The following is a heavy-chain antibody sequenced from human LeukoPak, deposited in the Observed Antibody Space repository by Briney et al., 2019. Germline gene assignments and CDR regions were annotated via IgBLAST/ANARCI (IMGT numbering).Heavy chain of an antibody. Sequence: SVKVSCKASGGTFSSYAISWVRQAPGQGLEWMGRIIPILGIANYAQKFQGRVTITADKSTSTAYMELSSLRSEDTAVYYCARDPGYNWNYWFDPWGQGTLVTVSS. J-gene: IGHJ5*02. CDR2: IIPILGIA. CDR1: GGTFSSYA. D-gene: IGHD1-7*01. CDR3: ARDPGYNWNYWFDP. V-gene: IGHV1-69*04.